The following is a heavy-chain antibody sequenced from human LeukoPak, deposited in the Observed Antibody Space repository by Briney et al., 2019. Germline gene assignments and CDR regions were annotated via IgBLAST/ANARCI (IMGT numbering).Heavy chain of an antibody. D-gene: IGHD5-24*01. Sequence: SETLSLTCAVYGGSFSGYYWSWIRQPPGKGLEWIGEINHSGSTNYNPSLKSRVTISVDTSKNQFSLKLSSVTAADTAVYYCASLALDGYVDYWGQGTLVTVSS. CDR1: GGSFSGYY. CDR2: INHSGST. J-gene: IGHJ4*02. CDR3: ASLALDGYVDY. V-gene: IGHV4-34*01.